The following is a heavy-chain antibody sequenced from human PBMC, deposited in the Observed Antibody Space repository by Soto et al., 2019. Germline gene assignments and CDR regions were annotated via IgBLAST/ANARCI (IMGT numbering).Heavy chain of an antibody. D-gene: IGHD5-12*01. V-gene: IGHV3-15*01. CDR1: GFTFRDAW. Sequence: PGGSLRLSCAVSGFTFRDAWMSWVRQAPGKGLEWVGRIKTYIDGATTDYAAPVKGRFTMSRDDSKNRLYLQMNSLKIEDTAVYFCATDQTTILDVWGQGTTITVSS. CDR2: IKTYIDGATT. J-gene: IGHJ6*02. CDR3: ATDQTTILDV.